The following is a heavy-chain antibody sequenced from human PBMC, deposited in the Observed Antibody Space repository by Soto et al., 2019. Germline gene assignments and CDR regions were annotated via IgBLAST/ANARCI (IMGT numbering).Heavy chain of an antibody. Sequence: SVKVSCKASGYTFTSYGISWVRQAPGQGLEWMGWISAHNGNSNYAQKLQGRVTMTTDTSTSTAHMELRSLRSDDTDVYYCATGEVRGAWQGGVGEYYYMGVLGKGTRVSLS. CDR2: ISAHNGNS. V-gene: IGHV1-18*01. J-gene: IGHJ6*03. D-gene: IGHD3-16*01. CDR1: GYTFTSYG. CDR3: ATGEVRGAWQGGVGEYYYMGV.